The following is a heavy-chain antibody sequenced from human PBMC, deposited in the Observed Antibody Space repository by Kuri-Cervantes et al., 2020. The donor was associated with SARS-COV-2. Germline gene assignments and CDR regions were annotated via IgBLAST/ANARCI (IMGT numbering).Heavy chain of an antibody. Sequence: GGCLRLSCVASEFNFRYYGMYWVRQAPGKGLEWVAVISYDGRDTYYGDSVKGRFTISRDNSKNTLYLQMNSLRAEDTAVYYCARGYSDYGDRYFDLWGRGTLVTVSS. J-gene: IGHJ2*01. CDR1: EFNFRYYG. CDR3: ARGYSDYGDRYFDL. V-gene: IGHV3-30*03. D-gene: IGHD4-17*01. CDR2: ISYDGRDT.